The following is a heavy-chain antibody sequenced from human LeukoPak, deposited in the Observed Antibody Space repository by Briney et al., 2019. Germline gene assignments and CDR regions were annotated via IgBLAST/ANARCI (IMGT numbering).Heavy chain of an antibody. Sequence: PGGSLRLSCAASGFTFSSYAMNWVREAPGKGLVWVSRINSDGSSTNYAHSVKGRFTISRDNAKNTLYLQMNSLRAEDTAVYYCASSPYQKGYWGQGTLVTVSS. CDR1: GFTFSSYA. V-gene: IGHV3-74*01. J-gene: IGHJ4*02. CDR3: ASSPYQKGY. CDR2: INSDGSST.